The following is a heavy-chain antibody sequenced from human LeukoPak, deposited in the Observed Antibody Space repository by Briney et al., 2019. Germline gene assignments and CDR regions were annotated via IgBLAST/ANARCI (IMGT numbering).Heavy chain of an antibody. J-gene: IGHJ6*02. CDR1: GFTFSAYE. CDR2: ISGSGSTI. D-gene: IGHD1-26*01. V-gene: IGHV3-48*03. CDR3: AREGSSDDYYYYGMDV. Sequence: GGSLRLSCAASGFTFSAYEMNWVRQAPGKGLEWVSYISGSGSTIYYADSVKGRFTISRDNAKNSLYLQMNSLRAEDTAVYYCAREGSSDDYYYYGMDVWGQGTTVTVSS.